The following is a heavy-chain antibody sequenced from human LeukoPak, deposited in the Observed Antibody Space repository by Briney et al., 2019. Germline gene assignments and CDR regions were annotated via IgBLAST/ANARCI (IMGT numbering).Heavy chain of an antibody. CDR1: GFTFSSYG. V-gene: IGHV3-30*03. CDR3: ADSPKSDY. CDR2: ISYDGSNK. J-gene: IGHJ4*02. Sequence: GGSLRLSCAASGFTFSSYGMHWVRQAPGKGLEWVAVISYDGSNKGYADSVKGRFTLSRDNSKNTLYLQMSSLRAEDTAVYYCADSPKSDYWGQGTLVTVSS. D-gene: IGHD3-22*01.